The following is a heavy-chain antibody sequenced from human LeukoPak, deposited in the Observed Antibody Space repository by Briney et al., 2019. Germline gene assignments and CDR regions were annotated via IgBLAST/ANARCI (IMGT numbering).Heavy chain of an antibody. D-gene: IGHD1-26*01. J-gene: IGHJ6*03. CDR3: ARGGEHLNTYYYYYYMDV. CDR2: IIPIFGTA. Sequence: SVKVSCKASGGTFSSYAISWVRQAPGQGLEWMGGIIPIFGTANYAQKFQGRVTITTDESTSTAYMELSSLRSEDTAVYYCARGGEHLNTYYYYYYMDVWGKGTTVTVSS. V-gene: IGHV1-69*05. CDR1: GGTFSSYA.